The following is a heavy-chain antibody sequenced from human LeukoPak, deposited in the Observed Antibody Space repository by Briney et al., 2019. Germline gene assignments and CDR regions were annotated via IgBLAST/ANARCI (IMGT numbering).Heavy chain of an antibody. CDR1: GFTFSDYG. J-gene: IGHJ3*02. CDR3: VKPPEWLRLRADAFDT. D-gene: IGHD5-12*01. V-gene: IGHV3-23*01. CDR2: ISEIGDHT. Sequence: GGSLRLSCVASGFTFSDYGMSWVRHSPGKGLEWVADISEIGDHTYYGYSVKGRFIISRDNSSNTVYLQLNSMTASLTALYYCVKPPEWLRLRADAFDTWGEGTRVTVSS.